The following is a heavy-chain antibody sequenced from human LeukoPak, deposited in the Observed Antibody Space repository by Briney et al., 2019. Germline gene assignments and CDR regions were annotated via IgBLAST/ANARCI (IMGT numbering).Heavy chain of an antibody. CDR1: GVSFSGYY. J-gene: IGHJ1*01. CDR3: ARSTTAYYDKVYLSH. D-gene: IGHD3-22*01. V-gene: IGHV4-34*12. Sequence: SETLSLTCAVYGVSFSGYYCTWIRQSPGKGLEWSGEIIHSGSTTYNPSLQSRVTISVNAPKSQFSLHLTSMTAADAAVYYCARSTTAYYDKVYLSHWGLGTLVTVSS. CDR2: IIHSGST.